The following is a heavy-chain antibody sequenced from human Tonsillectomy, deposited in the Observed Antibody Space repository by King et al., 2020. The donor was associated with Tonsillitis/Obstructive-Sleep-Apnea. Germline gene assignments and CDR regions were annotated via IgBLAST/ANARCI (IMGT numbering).Heavy chain of an antibody. J-gene: IGHJ4*02. CDR3: TTELLVRVLFDY. V-gene: IGHV3-15*01. Sequence: VQLVESGGGLVKPGGSLRLSCAASGFTFSDAWMSWVRQAPGKGLEWVGRIKSKTDGGTTDYAAPVKGRFTISRDDLKNTVSLQMNSLKTEDTAVYYCTTELLVRVLFDYWGQGILVTVSS. D-gene: IGHD3-10*01. CDR2: IKSKTDGGTT. CDR1: GFTFSDAW.